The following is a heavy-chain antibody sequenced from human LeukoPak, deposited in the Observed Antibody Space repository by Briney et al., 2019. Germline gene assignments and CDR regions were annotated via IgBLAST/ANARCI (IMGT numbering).Heavy chain of an antibody. CDR3: ARLSSGSYYYYYYMDV. V-gene: IGHV4-4*07. CDR2: IYTSGST. J-gene: IGHJ6*03. Sequence: SETPSLTCTVSGGSISSYYWSWIRQPAGKGLEWIGRIYTSGSTNYNPSLKSRVTMSVDTSKNQFSLKLSSVTAADTAVYYCARLSSGSYYYYYYMDVWGKGTTVTVSS. CDR1: GGSISSYY. D-gene: IGHD1-26*01.